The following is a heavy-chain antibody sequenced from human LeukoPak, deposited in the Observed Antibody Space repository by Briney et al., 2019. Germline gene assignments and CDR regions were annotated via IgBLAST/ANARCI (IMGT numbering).Heavy chain of an antibody. CDR2: FDPEDGET. J-gene: IGHJ4*02. Sequence: ASVKVSCKVSGYTLTELSLHWVRQAPGKGLEWLGGFDPEDGETVYAQNFQGRFTVTADTSTDTAYMELSSLRSEDTAVYYCARGGITMALWGQGTLVTVSS. CDR1: GYTLTELS. CDR3: ARGGITMAL. D-gene: IGHD3-10*01. V-gene: IGHV1-24*01.